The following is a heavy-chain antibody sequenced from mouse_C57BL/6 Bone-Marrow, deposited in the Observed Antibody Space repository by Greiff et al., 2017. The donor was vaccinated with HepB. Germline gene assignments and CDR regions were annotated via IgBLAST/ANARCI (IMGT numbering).Heavy chain of an antibody. V-gene: IGHV1-82*01. D-gene: IGHD1-1*01. Sequence: QVQVVESGPELVKPGASVKISCKASGYAFSSSWMNWVKQRPGKGLEWIGRIYPGDGDTNYNGKFKGKATLTADKSSSTAYMQLSSLTSEDSAVYFCANYYYGSSYGFAYWGQGTLVTVSA. CDR1: GYAFSSSW. CDR2: IYPGDGDT. CDR3: ANYYYGSSYGFAY. J-gene: IGHJ3*01.